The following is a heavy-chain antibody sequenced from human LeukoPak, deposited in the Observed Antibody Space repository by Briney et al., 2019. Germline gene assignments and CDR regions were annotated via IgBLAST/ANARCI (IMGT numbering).Heavy chain of an antibody. CDR1: GFTFSSYA. CDR2: ISGSGGST. CDR3: AKYCGGDCYLLNGMDV. V-gene: IGHV3-23*01. J-gene: IGHJ6*02. D-gene: IGHD2-21*02. Sequence: PGGSLRLSCAASGFTFSSYAMSWVRQAPGKGLEWVSAISGSGGSTYYADSVKGRFTISRDNSKNTLYLQVNSLRAEDTAVYYCAKYCGGDCYLLNGMDVWGQGTTVTVSS.